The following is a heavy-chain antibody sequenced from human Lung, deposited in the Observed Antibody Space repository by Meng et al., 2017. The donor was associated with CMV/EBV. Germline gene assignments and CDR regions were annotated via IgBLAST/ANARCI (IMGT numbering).Heavy chain of an antibody. CDR1: GFTFSTYS. V-gene: IGHV3-21*01. D-gene: IGHD3-10*01. CDR3: VQTFGENLDYFDY. CDR2: INNSSSYI. J-gene: IGHJ4*02. Sequence: GESLKISCAASGFTFSTYSMNWVRQAPGKGLEWVSSINNSSSYIYYADSVKGRFTISRDNAKNSLYLQMSPLRVEDTAVYYCVQTFGENLDYFDYWGQGTLVTVSS.